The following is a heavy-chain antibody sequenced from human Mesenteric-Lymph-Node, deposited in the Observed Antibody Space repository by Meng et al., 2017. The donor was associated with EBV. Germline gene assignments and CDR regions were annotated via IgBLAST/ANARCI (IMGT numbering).Heavy chain of an antibody. V-gene: IGHV4-4*02. CDR2: IYHRGST. D-gene: IGHD6-19*01. Sequence: VERQEPGPGLGKASGALSLTFAVSGGSISTSSWWSWGRQPPGKGLEWIGEIYHRGSTNYNPSLTSRVTISVDESKNEFSLSLTSVTAADTAVYFCARVNEGQWLVRGAFDYWGQGTLVTVSS. J-gene: IGHJ4*02. CDR1: GGSISTSSW. CDR3: ARVNEGQWLVRGAFDY.